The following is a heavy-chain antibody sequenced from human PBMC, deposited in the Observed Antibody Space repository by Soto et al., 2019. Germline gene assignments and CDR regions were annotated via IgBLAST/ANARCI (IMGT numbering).Heavy chain of an antibody. D-gene: IGHD3-22*01. J-gene: IGHJ1*01. CDR1: GFTFSSYG. CDR3: ARSYYYDSSGYYRSFFQH. V-gene: IGHV3-33*01. Sequence: PGGSLRLSCAASGFTFSSYGMHWIRQAPGKGLEWVAVIWYDGSNKYYADSVKGRFTISRDNSKNTLYLQMNSLRAEDTAVYYCARSYYYDSSGYYRSFFQHWGQGT. CDR2: IWYDGSNK.